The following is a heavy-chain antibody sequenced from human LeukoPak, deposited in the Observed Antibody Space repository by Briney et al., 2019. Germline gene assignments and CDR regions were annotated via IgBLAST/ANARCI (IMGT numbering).Heavy chain of an antibody. J-gene: IGHJ6*02. V-gene: IGHV1-24*01. D-gene: IGHD3-16*01. CDR2: FHVEEAET. Sequence: GASVKVSCKVSGDTLAEVSIHWVRQAGGEGLEWMGGFHVEEAETVNAQKFQGRVTMTEDTSTDTAYMELSGLTSEDTAVCYCATDLRLGAMDVWGQGTRVTVS. CDR3: ATDLRLGAMDV. CDR1: GDTLAEVS.